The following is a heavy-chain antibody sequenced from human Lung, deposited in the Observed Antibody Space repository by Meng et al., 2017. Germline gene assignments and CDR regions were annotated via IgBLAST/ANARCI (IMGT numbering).Heavy chain of an antibody. CDR1: GCTCSSYA. CDR3: VRRIEYSSSSGY. Sequence: EVQLLESGGGLVQPGGSLSLSCGASGCTCSSYAMTWVRQSPGKGLEWVSSISGSGGSTYYADSVRGRFTISRDNSKNTVYLQMNSLRAEDTAIYYCVRRIEYSSSSGYWGQGTLVTVSS. CDR2: ISGSGGST. V-gene: IGHV3-23*01. D-gene: IGHD6-6*01. J-gene: IGHJ4*02.